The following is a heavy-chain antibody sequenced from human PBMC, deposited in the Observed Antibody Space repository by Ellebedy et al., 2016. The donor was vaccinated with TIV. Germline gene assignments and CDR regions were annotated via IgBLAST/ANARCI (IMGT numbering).Heavy chain of an antibody. Sequence: PGGSLRLSCAASGFTFSSYEMNWVRQAPGKGLEWVSYISSSGSTIYYADSVKGRFTISRDNAKNSLYLQMNSLRAEDTAVYYCARAHDSSGYHIWGQGTMVTVSS. CDR2: ISSSGSTI. V-gene: IGHV3-48*03. CDR3: ARAHDSSGYHI. D-gene: IGHD3-22*01. CDR1: GFTFSSYE. J-gene: IGHJ3*02.